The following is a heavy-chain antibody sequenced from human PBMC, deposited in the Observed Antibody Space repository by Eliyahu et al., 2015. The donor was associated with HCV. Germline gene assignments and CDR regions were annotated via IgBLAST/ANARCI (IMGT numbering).Heavy chain of an antibody. Sequence: EVQLVESGGGLVQPGGSLRLSCVVSGFTFSXYWMHWVRQAPGKGGWWGSRINNDGSATNYASSVKGRFTMSRDNAKNTLYLQMNSLRAEDTAVYYCARDMRGWPLDIWGQGTLVTVSS. CDR3: ARDMRGWPLDI. J-gene: IGHJ3*02. V-gene: IGHV3-74*01. CDR2: INNDGSAT. CDR1: GFTFSXYW. D-gene: IGHD6-19*01.